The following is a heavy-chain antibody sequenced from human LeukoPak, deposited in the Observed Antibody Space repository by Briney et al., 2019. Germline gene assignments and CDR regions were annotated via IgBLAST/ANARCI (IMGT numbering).Heavy chain of an antibody. CDR1: GFTFSSYG. CDR2: IWYDGSNK. V-gene: IGHV3-33*01. Sequence: GGSLRLSCAASGFTFSSYGMHWVRQAPGKGLEWVAVIWYDGSNKYYADSVKGRFTISRDNSKNTLYLQMNSLRAEDTAVYYCARVYTYYDFWSGYLATASNNWFDPWGQGTLVTVSS. J-gene: IGHJ5*02. D-gene: IGHD3-3*01. CDR3: ARVYTYYDFWSGYLATASNNWFDP.